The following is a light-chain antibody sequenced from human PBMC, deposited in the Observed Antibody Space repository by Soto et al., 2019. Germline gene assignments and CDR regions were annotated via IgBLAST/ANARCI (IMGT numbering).Light chain of an antibody. CDR1: SSDFGDYDY. J-gene: IGLJ1*01. CDR3: SSYTGSSTLV. CDR2: EVS. Sequence: SALTQPASVSGAPGQSITISCTGTSSDFGDYDYVSWYLQHPGKVPKLMIYEVSNRPSGVSNRFSGSKSGNTASLTTSGLQAEDEADYYCSSYTGSSTLVFGTGTKVTVL. V-gene: IGLV2-14*01.